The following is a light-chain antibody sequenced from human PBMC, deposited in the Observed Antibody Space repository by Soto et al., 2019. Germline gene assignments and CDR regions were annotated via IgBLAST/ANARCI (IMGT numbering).Light chain of an antibody. CDR3: SSYAGSNNVV. Sequence: QSALTQPPSASGSPGQSVTISCTGTSSDVGGYNYVSWYQQHPGKAPKLMIYEVSKRPSGVPDRFSGSKSGNTASLTVSGVQAEDEADCYCSSYAGSNNVVFGGGTKVTVL. CDR1: SSDVGGYNY. J-gene: IGLJ2*01. CDR2: EVS. V-gene: IGLV2-8*01.